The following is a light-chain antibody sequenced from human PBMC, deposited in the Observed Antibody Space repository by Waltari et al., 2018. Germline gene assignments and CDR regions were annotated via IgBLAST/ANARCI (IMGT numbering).Light chain of an antibody. CDR3: QQYNNWPSIT. V-gene: IGKV3-15*01. CDR2: GAS. CDR1: QSVSSN. J-gene: IGKJ5*01. Sequence: ETVMTQSPATLSVSPGERATLSCRASQSVSSNLAWSKQKPGQAPRLLIYGASTRATGIPSRFSGSGSVTEFTLTISSLQSEDFAVYYCQQYNNWPSITFGQGTRLEIK.